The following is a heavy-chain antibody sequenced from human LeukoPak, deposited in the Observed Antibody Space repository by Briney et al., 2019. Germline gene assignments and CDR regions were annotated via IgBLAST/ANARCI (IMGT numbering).Heavy chain of an antibody. Sequence: GGSLRLSCAASGFTFSSYAMSWVRQAPGKGLEWVSAISGSGGSTYYADSVKGRFTISRDNSKNTLYLQMNSLRAEDTAVYYCAKARYDYGDYVLSWFDPWGQGTLVTVSS. CDR2: ISGSGGST. D-gene: IGHD4-17*01. J-gene: IGHJ5*02. CDR1: GFTFSSYA. V-gene: IGHV3-23*01. CDR3: AKARYDYGDYVLSWFDP.